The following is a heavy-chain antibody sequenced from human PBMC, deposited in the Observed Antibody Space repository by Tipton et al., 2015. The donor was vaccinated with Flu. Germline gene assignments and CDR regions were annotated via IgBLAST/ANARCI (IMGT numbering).Heavy chain of an antibody. Sequence: SLRLSCAASGFTFSNAWMSRVRQAPGKGLEWVSSISSSSSYIYYADSVKGRFTISRDNAKNSLYLQMNSLRAEDTAVYYCARPYYYGSGAGLAYMDVWGKGTTVTVSS. CDR2: ISSSSSYI. D-gene: IGHD3-10*01. CDR1: GFTFSNAW. CDR3: ARPYYYGSGAGLAYMDV. J-gene: IGHJ6*03. V-gene: IGHV3-21*01.